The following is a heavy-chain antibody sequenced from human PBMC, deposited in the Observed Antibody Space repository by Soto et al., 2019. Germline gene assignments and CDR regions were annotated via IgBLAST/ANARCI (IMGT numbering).Heavy chain of an antibody. V-gene: IGHV3-23*01. Sequence: GGSLRLSCAASGFTFSSYAMSWVRQAPGKGLEWVSAISGSGGSTYYADSVKGRFTISRDNSKNTLYLQMNSLRAEYTAVYYCANGRLELPFDYWGQGTLVTVSS. CDR3: ANGRLELPFDY. J-gene: IGHJ4*02. CDR2: ISGSGGST. CDR1: GFTFSSYA. D-gene: IGHD1-26*01.